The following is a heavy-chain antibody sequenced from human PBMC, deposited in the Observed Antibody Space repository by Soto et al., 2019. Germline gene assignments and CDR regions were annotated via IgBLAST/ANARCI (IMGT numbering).Heavy chain of an antibody. D-gene: IGHD3-22*01. J-gene: IGHJ4*02. CDR2: IYPGDSDT. CDR3: ARLMDYYDSSGYYIPRPYYFDY. CDR1: GYSFTSYW. Sequence: GESLKISCKVSGYSFTSYWIGWVRQMPGKGLEWMGIIYPGDSDTRYSPSFQGQVTISADKSISTAYLQWSSLKASDTAMYYCARLMDYYDSSGYYIPRPYYFDYWGQGTLVTVSS. V-gene: IGHV5-51*01.